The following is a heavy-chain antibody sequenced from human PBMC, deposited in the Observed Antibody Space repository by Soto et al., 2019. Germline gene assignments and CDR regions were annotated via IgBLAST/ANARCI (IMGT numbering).Heavy chain of an antibody. CDR1: GYTFTSYG. Sequence: ASVKVSCKASGYTFTSYGISWGRQAPGQGLEWMGWISAYNGNTNYAQKLQGRVTMTTDTSTSTAYMELRSLRSDDTAVYYCARDGSGAGGYYYYGMDVWGQGTTVTVSS. J-gene: IGHJ6*02. CDR3: ARDGSGAGGYYYYGMDV. CDR2: ISAYNGNT. V-gene: IGHV1-18*01. D-gene: IGHD3-10*01.